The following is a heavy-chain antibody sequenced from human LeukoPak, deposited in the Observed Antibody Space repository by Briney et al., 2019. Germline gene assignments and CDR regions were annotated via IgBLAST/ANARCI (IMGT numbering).Heavy chain of an antibody. D-gene: IGHD4-17*01. V-gene: IGHV6-1*01. CDR2: TYYRSKWYT. CDR3: TRAATTFDY. Sequence: SQTLSLTCAISGDSVSSNSAAWNWIRQSPSRDLEWLGRTYYRSKWYTDYAPSVKSRITINADTSRNQFSLQLKSLTPEDTAVYYCTRAATTFDYWGQGALVTVSS. CDR1: GDSVSSNSAA. J-gene: IGHJ4*02.